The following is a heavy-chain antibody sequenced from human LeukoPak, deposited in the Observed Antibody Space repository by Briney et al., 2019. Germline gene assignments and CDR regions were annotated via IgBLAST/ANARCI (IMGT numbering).Heavy chain of an antibody. CDR1: GGSISSSSYY. V-gene: IGHV4-39*07. CDR3: ARDVSIAVNYYYHYYMDV. CDR2: IYYSGST. D-gene: IGHD6-19*01. J-gene: IGHJ6*03. Sequence: SETLSLTCTVAGGSISSSSYYWGWIRQPPGKGLECIGSIYYSGSTNYNPSLKSRVTISIDTSKNQFSLKLSSVSAADTAVYYCARDVSIAVNYYYHYYMDVWGKGTTVTVSS.